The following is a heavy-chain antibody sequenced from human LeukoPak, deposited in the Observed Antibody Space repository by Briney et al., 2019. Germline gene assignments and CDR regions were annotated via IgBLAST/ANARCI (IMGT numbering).Heavy chain of an antibody. CDR3: AKRSGYTTGWFFDF. D-gene: IGHD1-1*01. CDR1: GFSFSSYA. Sequence: PGGSLRLSCAASGFSFSSYAMGWVRQAPGKGLEWVSSIRGSGDNTYYAESVKGRFTISRDNSKSTLFLQMNSLRAEDSAVFYCAKRSGYTTGWFFDFWGQGTLVTVSS. J-gene: IGHJ4*02. V-gene: IGHV3-23*01. CDR2: IRGSGDNT.